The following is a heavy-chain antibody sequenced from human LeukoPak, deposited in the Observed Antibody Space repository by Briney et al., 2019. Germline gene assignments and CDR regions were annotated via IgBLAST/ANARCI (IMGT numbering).Heavy chain of an antibody. CDR1: GFTFSSYS. CDR3: ARDCSGGSCYVSLWWYFDL. J-gene: IGHJ2*01. CDR2: ISSSIYI. V-gene: IGHV3-21*01. Sequence: PGGSLSCSCAAPGFTFSSYSMNWVRQGPGKGLEWVSSISSSIYIYYANPVKSRITISRDYAKNSLYLQMNSLRAEDTAVYYCARDCSGGSCYVSLWWYFDLWGRGTLVNVSS. D-gene: IGHD2-15*01.